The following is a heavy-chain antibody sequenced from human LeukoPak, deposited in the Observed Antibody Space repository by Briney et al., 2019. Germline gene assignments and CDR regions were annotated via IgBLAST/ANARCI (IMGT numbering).Heavy chain of an antibody. CDR2: IIPIFGTA. CDR3: ARSDIIDSSGYYS. J-gene: IGHJ4*02. D-gene: IGHD3-22*01. CDR1: GGTFSSYA. Sequence: SVKVSCKASGGTFSSYAISWVRQAPGQGLEWMGGIIPIFGTANYAQKFQGRVTITTDESTSTAYMELSSLRSEDTAEYYCARSDIIDSSGYYSWGQGTLVTVSS. V-gene: IGHV1-69*05.